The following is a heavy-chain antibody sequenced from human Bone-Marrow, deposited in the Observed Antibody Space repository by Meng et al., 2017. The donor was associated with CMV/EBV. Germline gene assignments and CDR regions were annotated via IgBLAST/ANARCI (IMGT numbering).Heavy chain of an antibody. CDR1: GYTFTSDD. Sequence: SCKASGYTFTSDDSDWVRQATGQGLEWMGWMNPNSGNTGYAQKFQGRVTMTRNTSISTAYMELSSLRSEDTAVYYCARGRSRSYLTYWGQGTLVTVSS. J-gene: IGHJ4*02. V-gene: IGHV1-8*01. CDR2: MNPNSGNT. CDR3: ARGRSRSYLTY. D-gene: IGHD1-26*01.